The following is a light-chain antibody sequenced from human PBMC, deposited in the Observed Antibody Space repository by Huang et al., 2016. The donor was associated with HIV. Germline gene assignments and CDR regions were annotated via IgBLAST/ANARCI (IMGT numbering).Light chain of an antibody. CDR2: DVS. CDR3: QQSYSALIT. Sequence: IQLTQSPTSLSASVGDRVTIACRASQAIGTYLNWFQQKPGRAPKLLISDVSSLHTGSPARFIGYGSGTEFTLTIRGLQCDDFATYFCQQSYSALITFGQGTRLEIK. V-gene: IGKV1-39*01. J-gene: IGKJ5*01. CDR1: QAIGTY.